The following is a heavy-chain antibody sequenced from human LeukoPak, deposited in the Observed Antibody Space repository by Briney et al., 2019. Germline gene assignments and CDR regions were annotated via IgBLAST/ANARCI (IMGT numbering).Heavy chain of an antibody. CDR2: IYYSGST. J-gene: IGHJ4*02. D-gene: IGHD3-22*01. Sequence: KTSETLSLTCTVSGGSISSGGYYWSWIRQHPGKGLEWIGYIYYSGSTYYNPSLKSRVTISVVTSKNQFSLKLSSVTAADTAVYYCAAGGLYYYDSSGYYSGFDYWGQGTLVTVSS. CDR3: AAGGLYYYDSSGYYSGFDY. V-gene: IGHV4-31*03. CDR1: GGSISSGGYY.